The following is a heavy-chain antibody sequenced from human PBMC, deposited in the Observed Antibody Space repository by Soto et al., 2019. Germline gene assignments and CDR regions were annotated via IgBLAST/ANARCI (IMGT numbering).Heavy chain of an antibody. CDR3: ARDLVSDGYCSGGSCYFTSLGFDY. CDR1: GFTFSSYW. Sequence: EVQLVESGGGLVQPGGSLRLSCAASGFTFSSYWMSWVRQAPGKGLEWVANIKQDGSEKYYVDSVKGRFTISRDNAMNALFLQMNGLRAEDTAVYYCARDLVSDGYCSGGSCYFTSLGFDYWGQGSLVTVSS. CDR2: IKQDGSEK. J-gene: IGHJ4*02. V-gene: IGHV3-7*01. D-gene: IGHD2-15*01.